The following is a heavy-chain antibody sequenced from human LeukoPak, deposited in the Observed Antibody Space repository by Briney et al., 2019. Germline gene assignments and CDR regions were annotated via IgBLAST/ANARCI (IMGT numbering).Heavy chain of an antibody. CDR2: IIPILGIA. CDR3: ASSFEVVPAATNYYFDY. V-gene: IGHV1-69*04. J-gene: IGHJ4*02. Sequence: ASVKVACKASGGTFSGYAISWVRQAPGQGLEWMGRIIPILGIANYAQKFQGRVTITADKSTSTAYMELSSLRSEDTAVYYCASSFEVVPAATNYYFDYWGQGTLVTVSS. CDR1: GGTFSGYA. D-gene: IGHD2-2*01.